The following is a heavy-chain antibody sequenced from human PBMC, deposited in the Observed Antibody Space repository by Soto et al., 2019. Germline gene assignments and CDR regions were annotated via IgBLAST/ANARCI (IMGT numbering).Heavy chain of an antibody. V-gene: IGHV3-23*01. D-gene: IGHD3-10*01. CDR1: GFTFSDYA. CDR3: AAPRDEYGSGISWFTYGMDV. CDR2: LNGAGGST. J-gene: IGHJ6*02. Sequence: PRLSCLASGFTFSDYAMTWVRHVPGRGLEWVSSLNGAGGSTYYADSVRGRFTISRDNSQNTLFLQMNRLTVDDTAIYYCAAPRDEYGSGISWFTYGMDVWGQGTTVTVSS.